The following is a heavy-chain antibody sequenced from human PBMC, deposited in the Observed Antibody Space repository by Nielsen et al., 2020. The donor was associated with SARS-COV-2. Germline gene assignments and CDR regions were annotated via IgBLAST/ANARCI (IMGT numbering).Heavy chain of an antibody. D-gene: IGHD3-22*01. Sequence: ASVKVSCKASGYTFTKYGISWVRQAPGQGLEWMGWISGNSDSAKYVKKFLGRVIMTTDTSTSTAYVEVRSLRSDDTAVYYCASSAPPSGFNWFDPWGQGTLVTVSS. CDR3: ASSAPPSGFNWFDP. CDR1: GYTFTKYG. J-gene: IGHJ5*02. CDR2: ISGNSDSA. V-gene: IGHV1-18*04.